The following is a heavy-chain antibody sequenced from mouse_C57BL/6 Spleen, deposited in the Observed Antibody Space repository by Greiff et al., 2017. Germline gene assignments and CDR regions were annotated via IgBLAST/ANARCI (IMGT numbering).Heavy chain of an antibody. CDR3: ARLGYYGGGYAMDY. CDR1: GFTFSDYY. V-gene: IGHV5-12*01. J-gene: IGHJ4*01. Sequence: EVKLVESGGGLVQPGGSLKLSCAASGFTFSDYYMYWVRQTPEKRLEWVAYISNGGGSTYYPDTVKGRFTISRDNAKHTLNLQMSHLKSEETAKYYRARLGYYGGGYAMDYWGQGTSVTVSS. D-gene: IGHD1-1*01. CDR2: ISNGGGST.